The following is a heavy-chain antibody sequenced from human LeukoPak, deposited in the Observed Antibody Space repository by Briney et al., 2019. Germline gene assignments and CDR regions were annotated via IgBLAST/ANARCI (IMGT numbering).Heavy chain of an antibody. CDR1: VFTFISYL. J-gene: IGHJ1*01. Sequence: GGGLRVSRVPSVFTFISYLMHWVRPAPGRGRGWVLRIKSDGSTNYADSVKGRFTISRDNAKNTVSLQMNSLRAEDTGVYYCARAPSEIGGYYPEYFRHWGQGTLVTVSS. CDR3: ARAPSEIGGYYPEYFRH. CDR2: IKSDGST. D-gene: IGHD3-22*01. V-gene: IGHV3-74*01.